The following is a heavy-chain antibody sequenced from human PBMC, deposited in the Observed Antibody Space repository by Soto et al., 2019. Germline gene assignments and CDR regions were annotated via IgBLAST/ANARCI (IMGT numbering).Heavy chain of an antibody. CDR3: AKDTYSSTSLYGMDV. CDR2: ISFDGSNK. J-gene: IGHJ6*02. Sequence: VAVISFDGSNKYYGDSVKGRFTISRDNSKKTLYLQMNSLRAEDTAVYYCAKDTYSSTSLYGMDVWGQGTTVTVSS. D-gene: IGHD6-13*01. V-gene: IGHV3-30*18.